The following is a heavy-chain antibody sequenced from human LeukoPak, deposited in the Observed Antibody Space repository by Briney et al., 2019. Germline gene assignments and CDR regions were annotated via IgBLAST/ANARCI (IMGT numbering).Heavy chain of an antibody. J-gene: IGHJ6*03. CDR2: ISGSGGST. V-gene: IGHV3-23*01. CDR3: ARDPYSWGYWNYYYYYMGV. CDR1: GFTFSSYA. D-gene: IGHD1-26*01. Sequence: PGGSLRLSCAASGFTFSSYAMSWVRQAPGKGLEWVSAISGSGGSTYYADSVKGRFTISRDNAKNSLFLQMNSLTAEDTAVYYCARDPYSWGYWNYYYYYMGVWGKGTTVTISS.